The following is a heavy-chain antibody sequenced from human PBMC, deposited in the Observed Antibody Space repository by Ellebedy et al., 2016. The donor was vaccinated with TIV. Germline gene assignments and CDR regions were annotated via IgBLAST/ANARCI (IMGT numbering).Heavy chain of an antibody. J-gene: IGHJ5*02. CDR2: ISSGGTPI. D-gene: IGHD5-18*01. CDR1: GFTFSDYY. V-gene: IGHV3-11*01. Sequence: GESLKISCAASGFTFSDYYMSWVRQAPGKGLEWVSYISSGGTPIYYADSVKGRFTISRDNAKNSLYLEMNGLRVDDTAVYYCARDSHGYRGFNWFNPWGQGTLVTVSS. CDR3: ARDSHGYRGFNWFNP.